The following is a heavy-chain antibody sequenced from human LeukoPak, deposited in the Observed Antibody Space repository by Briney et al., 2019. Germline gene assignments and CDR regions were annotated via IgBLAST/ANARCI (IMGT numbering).Heavy chain of an antibody. Sequence: PSETLSLTCAVYGGSFSGYYWSWIRQPPGKGLEWIGEINHSGSTNYNPSLKSRVTISVDTSKNQFSLKLSSVTAADTAVYYCARGCPPRYSSSSQGGWFDPWGQGTLVTVSS. CDR1: GGSFSGYY. CDR3: ARGCPPRYSSSSQGGWFDP. V-gene: IGHV4-34*01. D-gene: IGHD6-6*01. CDR2: INHSGST. J-gene: IGHJ5*02.